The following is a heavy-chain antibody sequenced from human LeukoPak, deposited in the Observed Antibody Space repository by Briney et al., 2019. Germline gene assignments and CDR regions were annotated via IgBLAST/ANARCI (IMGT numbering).Heavy chain of an antibody. V-gene: IGHV3-30*18. Sequence: GGSLRLSCAASGFTFSSYGMHWVRQAPGKGLEWVAVISYDGSNKYYADSVKGRFTISRDNSKNTLYLQMNRLRAEDTAVYYCANMAGGVRGVHVYYYYGMDVWGQGTTVTVSS. D-gene: IGHD3-10*01. CDR1: GFTFSSYG. CDR2: ISYDGSNK. J-gene: IGHJ6*02. CDR3: ANMAGGVRGVHVYYYYGMDV.